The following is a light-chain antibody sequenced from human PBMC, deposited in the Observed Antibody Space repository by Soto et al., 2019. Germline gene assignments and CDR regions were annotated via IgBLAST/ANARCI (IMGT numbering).Light chain of an antibody. CDR1: RDIRNY. CDR3: QQYSDYSRT. J-gene: IGKJ1*01. CDR2: TAS. Sequence: DIQMTQSPSSLSASVGDRVTITCRASRDIRNYLGWFQQKPGKAPRSLIYTASNLQSGVPSKFSASGSGTHFTLTISSLQPEDIATYYCQQYSDYSRTFGQGTKVEIK. V-gene: IGKV1-16*02.